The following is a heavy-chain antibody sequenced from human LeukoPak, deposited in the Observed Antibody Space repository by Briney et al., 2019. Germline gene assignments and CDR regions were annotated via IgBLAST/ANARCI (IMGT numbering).Heavy chain of an antibody. V-gene: IGHV3-53*04. D-gene: IGHD3-16*01. CDR2: IYSGGST. Sequence: GGSLRLSCAASGFTFSDFYMSWVRQAPGKGLEGVSIIYSGGSTYYADSVKGRFTISRHNSKNTLYLQMNSLRAEDTAVYYCAREVGGSAFDIWGQGTMVTVSS. CDR3: AREVGGSAFDI. CDR1: GFTFSDFY. J-gene: IGHJ3*02.